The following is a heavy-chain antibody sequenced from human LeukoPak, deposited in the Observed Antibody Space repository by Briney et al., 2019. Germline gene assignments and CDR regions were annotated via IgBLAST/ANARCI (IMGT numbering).Heavy chain of an antibody. CDR1: GFTFSIYA. D-gene: IGHD5-24*01. V-gene: IGHV3-23*01. Sequence: TGGSLRISCAASGFTFSIYALSWVRQAPGKGLEWISGIIGAGTTYYADSVKGRFTVSRDQASNTVFLRMNSLRAEDSAVYYCAKDLRPGDGYWDIDYRGQGALVTVCS. J-gene: IGHJ4*02. CDR3: AKDLRPGDGYWDIDY. CDR2: IIGAGTT.